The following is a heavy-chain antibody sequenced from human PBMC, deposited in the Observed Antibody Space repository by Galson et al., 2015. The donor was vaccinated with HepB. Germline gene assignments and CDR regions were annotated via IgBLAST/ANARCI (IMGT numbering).Heavy chain of an antibody. CDR2: INAGNGDT. CDR1: GYTFTNYA. D-gene: IGHD1-14*01. J-gene: IGHJ5*02. Sequence: SVKVSCKASGYTFTNYAMHWVRQAPGQRLEWMGWINAGNGDTTYSQKFQGRVTITRDTSAGTAYMELSSLTSEDTAMYYCAREGVATTVGDWFAPWGQGTLVTVSS. CDR3: AREGVATTVGDWFAP. V-gene: IGHV1-3*01.